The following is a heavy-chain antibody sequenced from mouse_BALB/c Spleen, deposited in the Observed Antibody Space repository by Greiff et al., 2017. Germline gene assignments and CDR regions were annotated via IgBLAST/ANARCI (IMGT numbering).Heavy chain of an antibody. D-gene: IGHD2-10*01. V-gene: IGHV5-12-1*01. CDR1: RFAFSSYD. Sequence: EVKVVESGGGLVKPGGSLKLSCAASRFAFSSYDMSWVRQTPEKRLEWVAYISSGGGSTYYPDTVKGRFTISRDNAKNTLYLQMSSLKSEDTAMYYCARQTYYGKRYFDVGGAGTTVTVSS. J-gene: IGHJ1*01. CDR2: ISSGGGST. CDR3: ARQTYYGKRYFDV.